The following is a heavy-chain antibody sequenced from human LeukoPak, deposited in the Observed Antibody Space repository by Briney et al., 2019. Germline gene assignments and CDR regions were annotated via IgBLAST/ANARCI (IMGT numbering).Heavy chain of an antibody. D-gene: IGHD3-16*01. Sequence: GGSLRLSCAASGFTFNTYAMSWVRQAPGKGLEWVSAISGSGGSTYYAGSVKGRFTISRDNSKNTLYLQVNSLRAEDTAVYYCAKDDGLIMFSSWGQGTLVTVSS. CDR3: AKDDGLIMFSS. V-gene: IGHV3-23*01. J-gene: IGHJ5*02. CDR1: GFTFNTYA. CDR2: ISGSGGST.